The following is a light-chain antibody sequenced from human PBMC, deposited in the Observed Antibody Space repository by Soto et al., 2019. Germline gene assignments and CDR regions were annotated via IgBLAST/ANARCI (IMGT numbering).Light chain of an antibody. CDR2: DVS. CDR1: SGDVESYNL. V-gene: IGLV2-11*01. Sequence: SVLTQPASVSGSPGQSITISCTGTSGDVESYNLVSWYQQHPGKAPKVMIYDVSKRPSGVPDRFSGSKSGNTASLTLSGLQAEDEADYYCCSYAGSYTFYVFGTGTKVTVL. CDR3: CSYAGSYTFYV. J-gene: IGLJ1*01.